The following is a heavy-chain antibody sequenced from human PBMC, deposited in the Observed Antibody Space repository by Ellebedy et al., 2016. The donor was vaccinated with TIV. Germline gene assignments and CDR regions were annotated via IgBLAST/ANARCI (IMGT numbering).Heavy chain of an antibody. J-gene: IGHJ4*01. Sequence: GESLKISCAASGFTFSPYAMAWVRQAPGKGLEWVGFIRSKAYGGTAEYAASVQGRFTISRDDSKSIAYLQMNSLKIEDTAVYYCTSDLVGATVYWGHGTLVTVSS. CDR3: TSDLVGATVY. CDR1: GFTFSPYA. CDR2: IRSKAYGGTA. V-gene: IGHV3-49*04. D-gene: IGHD1-26*01.